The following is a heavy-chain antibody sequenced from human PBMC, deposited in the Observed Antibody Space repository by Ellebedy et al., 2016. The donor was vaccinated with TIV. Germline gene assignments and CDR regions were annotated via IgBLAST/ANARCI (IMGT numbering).Heavy chain of an antibody. Sequence: GGSLRLXCVASGFTFSTYPMHWVRQTPGKGLEWVALIANDGGDKFYADSVKGRFTISRDNFRNTLYLQINNLRVEDAAVYFCAKTGSKWYGEAFDIWGQGTTITVSS. CDR1: GFTFSTYP. J-gene: IGHJ3*02. V-gene: IGHV3-30*04. CDR2: IANDGGDK. CDR3: AKTGSKWYGEAFDI. D-gene: IGHD3-10*01.